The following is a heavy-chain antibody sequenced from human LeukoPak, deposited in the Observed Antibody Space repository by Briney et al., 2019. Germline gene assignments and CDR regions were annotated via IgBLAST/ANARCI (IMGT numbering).Heavy chain of an antibody. V-gene: IGHV3-23*01. CDR3: AKEPRVATIEIFDY. CDR2: ISGGGAVT. Sequence: QPGVSLRPSCAASGFTFSSYAMSWVRQAPGKGLEWVSSISGGGAVTYYADSVKGRFTISRDNSKNTVYLQMNSLRAEDTAVYYCAKEPRVATIEIFDYWGQGTLVAVSS. J-gene: IGHJ4*02. CDR1: GFTFSSYA. D-gene: IGHD5-12*01.